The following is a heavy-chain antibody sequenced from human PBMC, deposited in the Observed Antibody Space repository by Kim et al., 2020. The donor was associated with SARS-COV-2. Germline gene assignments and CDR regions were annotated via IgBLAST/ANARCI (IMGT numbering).Heavy chain of an antibody. CDR2: GST. V-gene: IGHV4-4*09. CDR3: ARYSHYIDY. J-gene: IGHJ4*02. D-gene: IGHD2-21*01. Sequence: GSTNYNPSLKSRVTISVDTSKNQFSLKLSSVTAADTAVYYCARYSHYIDYWGQGTLVTVSS.